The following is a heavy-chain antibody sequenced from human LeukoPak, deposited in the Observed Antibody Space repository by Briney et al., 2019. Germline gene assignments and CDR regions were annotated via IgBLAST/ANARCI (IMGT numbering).Heavy chain of an antibody. CDR1: GYSISSGYY. D-gene: IGHD3-10*01. Sequence: SETLSLTCTVSGYSISSGYYWGWIRQPPGKGREWIGSIYHSVSTDYNPSLKSRVTISVDTYKTQCSLKLSSVTAADTAVYYCASTSMVRGVMFDYWGQGTLVTVSS. J-gene: IGHJ4*02. V-gene: IGHV4-38-2*02. CDR2: IYHSVST. CDR3: ASTSMVRGVMFDY.